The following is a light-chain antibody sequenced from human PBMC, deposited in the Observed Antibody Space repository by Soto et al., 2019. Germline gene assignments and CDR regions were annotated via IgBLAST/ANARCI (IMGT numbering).Light chain of an antibody. CDR3: SSYTPPTRV. CDR2: DVS. J-gene: IGLJ3*02. Sequence: QSALTQPASVSGSLGQSITISCSGRSRDIGVYNYVSWYQQYPDTAPKLIIFDVSNRPSGVSDRFSGSKSGSTASLTISGLQAEDEADYYCSSYTPPTRVSGGGTKLTVL. CDR1: SRDIGVYNY. V-gene: IGLV2-14*03.